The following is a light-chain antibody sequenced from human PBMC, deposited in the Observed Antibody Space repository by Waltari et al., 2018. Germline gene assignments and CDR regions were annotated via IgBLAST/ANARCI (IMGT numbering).Light chain of an antibody. CDR2: DVN. Sequence: QSALTQPASVSGSPGQAITISCTGTGSAVGGYDYVSWYQRHPGKVPKVMIYDVNKRPSGVSDRFSGSKSGYTASLTISGIQAQDEADYYCSSYTSSRAIFVFGIGTKVTVL. CDR1: GSAVGGYDY. CDR3: SSYTSSRAIFV. V-gene: IGLV2-14*01. J-gene: IGLJ1*01.